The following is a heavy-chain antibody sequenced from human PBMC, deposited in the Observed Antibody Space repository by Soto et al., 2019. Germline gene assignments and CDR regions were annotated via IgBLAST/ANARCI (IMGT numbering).Heavy chain of an antibody. D-gene: IGHD2-15*01. Sequence: QVQLVQSGAEVKKPGSSVKVSYKASGGTFSSYAISWVRQAPGQGLEWMGGIIPIFGTANYAQKFQGRVTITADKSTSTAYMELSSLRSEDTAVYYCARDGRVVVVAATPPYYGMDVWGQGTTVTVSS. J-gene: IGHJ6*02. CDR1: GGTFSSYA. CDR3: ARDGRVVVVAATPPYYGMDV. V-gene: IGHV1-69*06. CDR2: IIPIFGTA.